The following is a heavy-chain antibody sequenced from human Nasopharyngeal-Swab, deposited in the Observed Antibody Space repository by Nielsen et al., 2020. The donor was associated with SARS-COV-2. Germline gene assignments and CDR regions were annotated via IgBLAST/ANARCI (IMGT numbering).Heavy chain of an antibody. V-gene: IGHV1-18*01. CDR2: ISAYNGNT. CDR3: ARVVPRAAFDI. J-gene: IGHJ3*02. CDR1: GGTFSSYG. Sequence: ASVKVSCKASGGTFSSYGISWVRQAPGQGLEWMGWISAYNGNTNYAQNLQGRVTMTTDTSTSTAYMELRSLRSDDTAVYYCARVVPRAAFDIWGQGTMVTVSS. D-gene: IGHD2-2*01.